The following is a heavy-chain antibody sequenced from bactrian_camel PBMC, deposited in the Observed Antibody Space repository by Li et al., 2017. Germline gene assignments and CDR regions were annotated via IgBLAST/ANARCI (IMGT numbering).Heavy chain of an antibody. CDR3: TARYEFGLGACRGVGGLGF. Sequence: HVQLVESGGGSVQAGGSLRLSCGASGSIYGDACVGWLRQAPGKEREGVAAIDSDGIASYADSVKGRFTISKDNRKNILYLQMNSLTPGDTAMYYCTARYEFGLGACRGVGGLGFWGQGTQVTVS. J-gene: IGHJ6*01. CDR1: GSIYGDAC. CDR2: IDSDGIA. D-gene: IGHD1*01. V-gene: IGHV3S53*01.